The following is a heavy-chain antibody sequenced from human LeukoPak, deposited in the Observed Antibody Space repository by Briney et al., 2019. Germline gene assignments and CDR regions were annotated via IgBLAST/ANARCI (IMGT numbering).Heavy chain of an antibody. D-gene: IGHD4/OR15-4a*01. Sequence: SETLSLTCTVSGGSISSYYWSWIRQPPGKGLEWIGYIYYSGSTYYNPSLKSRVTMSVDTSKSQFSLKLSSVTAADTAVYYCARELTYADYWGQGTLVTVSS. CDR3: ARELTYADY. J-gene: IGHJ4*02. V-gene: IGHV4-30-4*01. CDR2: IYYSGST. CDR1: GGSISSYY.